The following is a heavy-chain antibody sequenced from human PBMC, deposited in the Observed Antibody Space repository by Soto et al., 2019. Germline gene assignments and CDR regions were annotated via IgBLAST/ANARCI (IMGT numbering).Heavy chain of an antibody. CDR1: GGSVSSGTFY. D-gene: IGHD4-17*01. CDR2: IYYTGNT. V-gene: IGHV4-61*01. J-gene: IGHJ3*01. Sequence: SETLSLTCTVSGGSVSSGTFYWSWIRQPPGKGLEWIGYIYYTGNTNYSPSLKSRVTISTDTSKKQISLKLRSVTAADTAVYYCARGNGDYTIAFDFCGQGTMVTVSS. CDR3: ARGNGDYTIAFDF.